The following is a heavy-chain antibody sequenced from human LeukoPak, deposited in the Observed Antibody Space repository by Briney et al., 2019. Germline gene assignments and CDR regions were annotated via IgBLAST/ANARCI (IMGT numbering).Heavy chain of an antibody. CDR1: GYTFTGYY. CDR3: AREDYGSGSYYNEDNWFDP. V-gene: IGHV1-2*02. Sequence: GASVKVSCKASGYTFTGYYMHWVRQAPGQGLEWMGWINPDSGGTNNAQKFQGRVTMTRDTSISTAYTELSRLRSDDTAVYYCAREDYGSGSYYNEDNWFDPWGQGTLVTVSS. D-gene: IGHD3-10*01. CDR2: INPDSGGT. J-gene: IGHJ5*02.